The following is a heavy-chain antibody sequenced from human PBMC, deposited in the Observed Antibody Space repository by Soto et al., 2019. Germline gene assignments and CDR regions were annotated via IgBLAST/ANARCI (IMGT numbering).Heavy chain of an antibody. J-gene: IGHJ4*02. D-gene: IGHD3-9*01. CDR3: ARVFDTYYFDS. CDR2: ISGSGADT. Sequence: GGSLRLSCAASGFTFSSYAMSWVRQAPGKGLEWVSGISGSGADTYYADSVKGRFTISRDNSKKTLYLQMNSLRAEDTAVYYCARVFDTYYFDSWGQGNMVTVSS. CDR1: GFTFSSYA. V-gene: IGHV3-23*01.